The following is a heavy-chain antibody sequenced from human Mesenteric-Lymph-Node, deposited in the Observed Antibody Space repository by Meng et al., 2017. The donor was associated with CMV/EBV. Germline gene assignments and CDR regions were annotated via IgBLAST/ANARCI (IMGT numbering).Heavy chain of an antibody. V-gene: IGHV1-46*01. J-gene: IGHJ3*02. CDR2: INPSGGST. Sequence: ASVKVSCKASGYTFTSYYMHWVRQAPGQGLEWMGIINPSGGSTSYAQKFQGRVTMTRDTSTSTVYMELSSLRSEDTAVYYCARGANRANSSGYWDSAFDIWGQGTMVTVSS. CDR1: GYTFTSYY. D-gene: IGHD3-22*01. CDR3: ARGANRANSSGYWDSAFDI.